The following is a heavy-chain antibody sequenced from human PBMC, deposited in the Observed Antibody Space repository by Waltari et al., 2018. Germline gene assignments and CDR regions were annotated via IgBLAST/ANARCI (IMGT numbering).Heavy chain of an antibody. J-gene: IGHJ4*02. D-gene: IGHD1-26*01. Sequence: QVQLQQWGAGLLKPSETLSLTCAVYGGSFSGYYWSWIRQPPGKGLEWIGEINHSGSVNYNPSLKSRVTISVDTSKNQFSLKLSSVTAADTAVYYCARALGFGSSSGRIDFWGQGTLVTVSS. CDR3: ARALGFGSSSGRIDF. CDR1: GGSFSGYY. V-gene: IGHV4-34*01. CDR2: INHSGSV.